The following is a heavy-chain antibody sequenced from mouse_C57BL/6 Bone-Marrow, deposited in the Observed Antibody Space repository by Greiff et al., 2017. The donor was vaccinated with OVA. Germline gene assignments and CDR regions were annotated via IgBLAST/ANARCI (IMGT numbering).Heavy chain of an antibody. D-gene: IGHD1-1*01. CDR2: IWSGGST. J-gene: IGHJ4*01. CDR1: GFSLTSYG. V-gene: IGHV2-2*01. Sequence: VKLMESGPGLVQPSQSLSITCTVSGFSLTSYGVHWVRQSPGKGLEWLGVIWSGGSTDYNAAFISRLSISKDNSKSQVFFKMNSLQADDTAIYYCARRWVLRYYAMDYWGQGTSVTVSS. CDR3: ARRWVLRYYAMDY.